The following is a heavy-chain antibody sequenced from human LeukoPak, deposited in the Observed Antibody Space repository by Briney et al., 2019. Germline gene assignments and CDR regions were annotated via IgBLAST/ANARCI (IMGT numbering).Heavy chain of an antibody. CDR1: GVSISRYY. CDR2: IYYSGST. J-gene: IGHJ3*02. CDR3: ARGSDLTTVTTSAFDI. V-gene: IGHV4-59*01. Sequence: PSETLSLTCTVSGVSISRYYWSWIRQPPGKGLEWFGYIYYSGSTNYNPSLKSRVTISVDTSKNQFSLKLSSVTAADTAVYYCARGSDLTTVTTSAFDIWGQGAMVTVSS. D-gene: IGHD4-17*01.